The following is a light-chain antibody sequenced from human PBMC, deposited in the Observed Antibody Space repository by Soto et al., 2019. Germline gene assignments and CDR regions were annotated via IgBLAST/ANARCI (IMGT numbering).Light chain of an antibody. CDR3: SSYTSSSTLV. J-gene: IGLJ2*01. V-gene: IGLV2-14*01. CDR2: EVS. CDR1: SSDVGGYNY. Sequence: QSALTQPASVSRSPGQSITISCTGTSSDVGGYNYVSWYQQHPGKAPKLMIYEVSKRPSGVSNRFSGSKSGNTASLTISGLQAEDEADYYCSSYTSSSTLVFGGGTKVTVL.